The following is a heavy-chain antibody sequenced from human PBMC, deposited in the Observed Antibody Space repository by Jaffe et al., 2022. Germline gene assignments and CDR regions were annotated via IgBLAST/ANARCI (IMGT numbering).Heavy chain of an antibody. Sequence: QVQLQESGPGLVKPSETLSLTCAVSGYSISSGYYWGWIRQPPGKGLEWIGSIYHSGSTYYNPSLKSRVTISVDTSKNQFSLKLSSVTAADTAVYYCARQGIVLGYAFDIWGQGTMVTVSS. CDR3: ARQGIVLGYAFDI. J-gene: IGHJ3*02. V-gene: IGHV4-38-2*01. D-gene: IGHD2-15*01. CDR2: IYHSGST. CDR1: GYSISSGYY.